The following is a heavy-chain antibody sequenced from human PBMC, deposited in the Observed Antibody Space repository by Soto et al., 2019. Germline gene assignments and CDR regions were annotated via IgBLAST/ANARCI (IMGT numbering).Heavy chain of an antibody. V-gene: IGHV1-18*01. Sequence: QVQLVQSGAEVKKPGASVKVSCKASGYTFTSYGISWVRQAPGQGLEWMGWSSAYNGNTNHAQKLQGRVTMTTDRTTSIAYMELRSLRSDDTAVYYCARAITQQPRRITAFDIWGQGTMVTVSS. J-gene: IGHJ3*02. CDR3: ARAITQQPRRITAFDI. CDR2: SSAYNGNT. CDR1: GYTFTSYG. D-gene: IGHD6-13*01.